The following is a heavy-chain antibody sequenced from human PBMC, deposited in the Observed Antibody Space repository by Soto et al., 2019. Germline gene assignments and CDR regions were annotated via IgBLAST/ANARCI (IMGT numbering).Heavy chain of an antibody. CDR2: ISAYNGNT. J-gene: IGHJ3*02. CDR3: ARSTIGYCSGGSCYAYFDI. CDR1: GYTFTSYG. V-gene: IGHV1-18*01. Sequence: QVQLVQSGAEVKKPGASVKVSCKASGYTFTSYGISWVRQAPGQGLEWMGWISAYNGNTNYAQKLQGRVTMTTDTSTSTAYMELRSLISDDTAVYYCARSTIGYCSGGSCYAYFDIWGQGTMVTVSS. D-gene: IGHD2-15*01.